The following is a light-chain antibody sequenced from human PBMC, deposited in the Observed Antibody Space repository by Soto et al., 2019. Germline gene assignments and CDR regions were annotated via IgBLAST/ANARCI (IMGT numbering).Light chain of an antibody. Sequence: QSVLTQSSSASASLGSSVKVTCTLSSGHSGYIIAWHQQQPGKAPRYLMKLEGSGTYNKGSGVPDRFSGSSSEADRYLTISNLQSEDEADYYCETWDSNTRVFGGGTKLTVL. V-gene: IGLV4-60*03. CDR1: SGHSGYI. CDR2: LEGSGTY. J-gene: IGLJ2*01. CDR3: ETWDSNTRV.